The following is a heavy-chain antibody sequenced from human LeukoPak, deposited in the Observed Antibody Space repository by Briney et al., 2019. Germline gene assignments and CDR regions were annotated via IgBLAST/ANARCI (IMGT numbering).Heavy chain of an antibody. J-gene: IGHJ3*02. D-gene: IGHD4/OR15-4a*01. Sequence: SETLSLTCTGSGGSISSYYWSWIRPPPGKGLEWIGYIYYSGSTKYNPSLKSRVTISVDTSKNQFSLKLNSVTAADTAVYYCARPRANGAYRWAFDIWGQGTMVTVSS. CDR2: IYYSGST. V-gene: IGHV4-59*08. CDR1: GGSISSYY. CDR3: ARPRANGAYRWAFDI.